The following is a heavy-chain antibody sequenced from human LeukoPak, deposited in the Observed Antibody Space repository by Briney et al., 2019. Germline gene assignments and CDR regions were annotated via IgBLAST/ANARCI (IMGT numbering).Heavy chain of an antibody. D-gene: IGHD3-22*01. CDR1: GYTLTELS. V-gene: IGHV1-24*01. J-gene: IGHJ6*03. CDR2: FNPEDGET. Sequence: ASVKVSCKVSGYTLTELSMHWVRQAPGKGLEWMGGFNPEDGETIYAQKFQGRVTMTEDTSTDTAYMELSSLRSEDTAVYYCATVSSGSSGTYTPGDYYMDVWGKGTTVTVSS. CDR3: ATVSSGSSGTYTPGDYYMDV.